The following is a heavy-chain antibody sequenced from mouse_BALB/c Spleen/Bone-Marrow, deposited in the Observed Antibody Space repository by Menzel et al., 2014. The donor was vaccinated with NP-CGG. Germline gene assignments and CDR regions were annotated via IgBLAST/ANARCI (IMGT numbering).Heavy chain of an antibody. CDR1: GYSFTSYW. J-gene: IGHJ3*01. V-gene: IGHV1S127*01. CDR2: INLSDSES. CDR3: TRYDLTTRAFAY. Sequence: QVQLQQPGAELVRPGASVKLSCKASGYSFTSYWMNWGKQRPGKGLEWLGRINLSDSESRLNRKFKDKATLTVDKSSSTAYMQLSSPTSEDSAVYYCTRYDLTTRAFAYWGQGTLVTVSA. D-gene: IGHD3-3*01.